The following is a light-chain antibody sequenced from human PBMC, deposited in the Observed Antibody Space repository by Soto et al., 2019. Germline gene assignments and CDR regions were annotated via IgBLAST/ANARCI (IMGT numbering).Light chain of an antibody. CDR2: AAS. V-gene: IGKV1-27*01. Sequence: DIQMTQSPTSLSASVGDRVTITCRASQAIRNFVAWYQQKPGKAPRLLIYAASTVQSVVPSRFSGSGSGTAFTLTINSLQPEDVATYSCQKYSSVPVFGPGTKVEIK. CDR1: QAIRNF. CDR3: QKYSSVPV. J-gene: IGKJ3*01.